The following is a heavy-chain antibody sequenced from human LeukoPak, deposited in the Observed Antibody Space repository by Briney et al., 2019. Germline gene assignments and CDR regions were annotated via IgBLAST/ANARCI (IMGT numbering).Heavy chain of an antibody. J-gene: IGHJ5*02. V-gene: IGHV1-2*02. Sequence: ASVKVSCKGSGYTFTGYYMHWVRQAPGQGLEWMGWINPNSGGTNYAQKFQGRVTMTRDTAISTAYMELSRLRSDDTAVYYCASIYSGYDTDWFGPWGQGTLVTVSS. CDR2: INPNSGGT. CDR3: ASIYSGYDTDWFGP. D-gene: IGHD5-12*01. CDR1: GYTFTGYY.